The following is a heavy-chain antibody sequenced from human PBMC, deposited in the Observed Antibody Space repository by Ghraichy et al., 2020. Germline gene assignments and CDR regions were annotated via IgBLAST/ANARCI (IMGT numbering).Heavy chain of an antibody. J-gene: IGHJ6*02. D-gene: IGHD1/OR15-1a*01. CDR3: AKTMTSDYYYALDV. CDR1: GDSVRSYY. Sequence: SETLSLTCTVSGDSVRSYYWSWIRQPPGKGLEWIGFIYYGGSTNYNPSLRSRVTISLDSSKNQVSLKLSSVTAADTAVYYCAKTMTSDYYYALDVWGQGTAVTVSS. V-gene: IGHV4-59*02. CDR2: IYYGGST.